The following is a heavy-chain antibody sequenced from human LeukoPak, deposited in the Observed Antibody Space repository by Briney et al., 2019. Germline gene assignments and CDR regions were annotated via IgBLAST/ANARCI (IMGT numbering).Heavy chain of an antibody. J-gene: IGHJ4*02. Sequence: SPTLSLTCAISGDSVSSNSAAWNWIRQSPSRGLEWLGRTYYRSKWYNDYAVSVKSRITINPDTSKNQFSLQLNSVTPEDTAVYYCAREGYCSSTSCYRGLDYWGQGTLVTVSS. D-gene: IGHD2-2*02. V-gene: IGHV6-1*01. CDR1: GDSVSSNSAA. CDR3: AREGYCSSTSCYRGLDY. CDR2: TYYRSKWYN.